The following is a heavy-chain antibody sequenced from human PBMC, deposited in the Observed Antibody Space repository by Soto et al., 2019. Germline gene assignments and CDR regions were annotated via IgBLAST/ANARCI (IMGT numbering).Heavy chain of an antibody. J-gene: IGHJ6*02. D-gene: IGHD3-10*01. V-gene: IGHV4-61*01. Sequence: ASETLSLTCTVSGGSVSSGSYYWSWIRQPPGKGLEWIGYIYYSGSTNYNPSLKSRVTISVDTSKNQFSLKLSSVTAADTAVYYCARDRLDGSGSYYMYGGYYYGMDVWGQGTTVTVSS. CDR3: ARDRLDGSGSYYMYGGYYYGMDV. CDR1: GGSVSSGSYY. CDR2: IYYSGST.